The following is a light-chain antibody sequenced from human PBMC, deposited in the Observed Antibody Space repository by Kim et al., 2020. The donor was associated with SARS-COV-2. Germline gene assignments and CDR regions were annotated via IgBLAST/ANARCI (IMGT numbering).Light chain of an antibody. CDR1: QGISNY. J-gene: IGKJ5*01. CDR3: KNYNSAPST. V-gene: IGKV1-27*01. CDR2: GAS. Sequence: DIQMTQSPSSLSASVGDRVTITCRASQGISNYLAWYQQKSGKVPKLLIYGASTLQSGVPSRFSGSGSGTDFTLSMSKLQAEADATYCCKNYNSAPSTFGQGERLEIK.